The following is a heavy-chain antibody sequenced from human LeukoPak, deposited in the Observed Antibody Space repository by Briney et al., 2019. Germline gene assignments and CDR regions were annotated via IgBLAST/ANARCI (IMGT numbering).Heavy chain of an antibody. J-gene: IGHJ6*02. V-gene: IGHV1-18*01. Sequence: ASVKVSCKASGYTFTSYGISWVRQAPGQGLEWMGWISAYNGNTNYAQKLQGRVTMTTDTSTSTAYMELRSLRSDDTAVYYCARDGGGFQLLSGEPYYYYYGMDVWGQGTTVTVSS. CDR1: GYTFTSYG. CDR3: ARDGGGFQLLSGEPYYYYYGMDV. D-gene: IGHD2-2*01. CDR2: ISAYNGNT.